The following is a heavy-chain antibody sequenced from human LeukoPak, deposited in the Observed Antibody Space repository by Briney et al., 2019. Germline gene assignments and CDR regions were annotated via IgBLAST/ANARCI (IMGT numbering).Heavy chain of an antibody. CDR2: IGTAGDT. D-gene: IGHD3-16*01. CDR3: AREGNGGRFDY. J-gene: IGHJ4*02. CDR1: GFTFSSYD. Sequence: PGGSLRLSCAASGFTFSSYDMHWVRQATGKGLEWVSAIGTAGDTYYPGSVKGRFTISRENAKNSLYLQMNSLRAGDTAVYYCAREGNGGRFDYWGQGTLVTVSS. V-gene: IGHV3-13*01.